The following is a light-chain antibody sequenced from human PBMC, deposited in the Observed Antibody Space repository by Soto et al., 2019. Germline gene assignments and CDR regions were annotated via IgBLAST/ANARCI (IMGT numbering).Light chain of an antibody. Sequence: IQLTQAPSSLSASVGDRVTITCRASQGISSFLAWYQQKPGKAPKLLIYVASTLQSGVPSRFSGSGSGTAFSLTIGSLQPAAIATYYCQQFNSCPIPVGHGTKVYIQ. V-gene: IGKV1-9*01. J-gene: IGKJ3*01. CDR2: VAS. CDR1: QGISSF. CDR3: QQFNSCPIP.